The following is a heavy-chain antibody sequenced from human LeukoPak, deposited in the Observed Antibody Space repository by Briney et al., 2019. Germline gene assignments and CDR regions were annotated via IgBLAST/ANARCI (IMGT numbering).Heavy chain of an antibody. CDR1: GYTFTGYY. CDR2: INPNSGGT. V-gene: IGHV1-2*02. Sequence: ASVKVSCKASGYTFTGYYMHWVRQAPGQGLEWMGWINPNSGGTNYAQKFQGRVTMTRDTSISTAYMELSRLRSDDTAVYYCARVVAGSGWYSDYWGQGTLVTASS. D-gene: IGHD6-19*01. J-gene: IGHJ4*02. CDR3: ARVVAGSGWYSDY.